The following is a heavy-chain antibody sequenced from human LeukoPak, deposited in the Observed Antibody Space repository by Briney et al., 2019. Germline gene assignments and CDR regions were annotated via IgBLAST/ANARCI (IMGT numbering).Heavy chain of an antibody. CDR1: GGSISSYY. Sequence: SQTLSLTCTVSGGSISSYYWSWIRQPPGKGLEWIGYIYYSGSTNYNPSLKSRVTISVDTSKNQFSLKLSSVTAADTAVYYCARRTQDYGDYVWFDPWGQGTLVTASS. V-gene: IGHV4-59*08. CDR2: IYYSGST. CDR3: ARRTQDYGDYVWFDP. J-gene: IGHJ5*02. D-gene: IGHD4-17*01.